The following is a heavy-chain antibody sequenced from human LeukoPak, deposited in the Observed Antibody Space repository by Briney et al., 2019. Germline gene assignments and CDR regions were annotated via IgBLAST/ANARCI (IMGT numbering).Heavy chain of an antibody. CDR1: GHPLSELP. V-gene: IGHV1-24*01. D-gene: IGHD2-21*01. Sequence: ASVKVSCKVSGHPLSELPMYWVRQAPGKGLEWMGGFDPENGERLYAQKFRGRLTMTEDTSTDTAYMELSSLRSEDTAVYYCATEMTSIVPDYWGQGTLVTVSS. J-gene: IGHJ4*02. CDR3: ATEMTSIVPDY. CDR2: FDPENGER.